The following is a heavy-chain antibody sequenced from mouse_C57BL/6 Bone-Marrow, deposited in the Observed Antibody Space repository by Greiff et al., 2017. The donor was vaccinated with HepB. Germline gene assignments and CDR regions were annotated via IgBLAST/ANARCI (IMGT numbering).Heavy chain of an antibody. Sequence: QVQLKQSGAELVKPGASVKMSCKASGYTFTSYWITWVKQRPGQGLEWIGDIYPGSGSTNYNEKFKSKATLTVDTSSSTAYMQLSSLTSEDSAVYYCARWLLLRYGPYYWGQGTTLTVSS. CDR3: ARWLLLRYGPYY. CDR1: GYTFTSYW. V-gene: IGHV1-55*01. J-gene: IGHJ2*01. CDR2: IYPGSGST. D-gene: IGHD1-1*01.